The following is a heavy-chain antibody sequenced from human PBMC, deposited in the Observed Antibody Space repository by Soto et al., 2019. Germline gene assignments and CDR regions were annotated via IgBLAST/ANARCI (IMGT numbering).Heavy chain of an antibody. CDR2: INGGGSAK. J-gene: IGHJ2*01. CDR3: AKFEAHSLGYWYLDL. V-gene: IGHV3-23*01. Sequence: EVQLLESGGGLVQPGGSLRLSCAASGFTFSAYSMGWVRQPPGKGLEWVSTINGGGSAKHYADSVKGRFTISRDDSKNTLYAQMNSLRAEDTAVYYCAKFEAHSLGYWYLDLWGRGTLVNVSS. CDR1: GFTFSAYS. D-gene: IGHD1-26*01.